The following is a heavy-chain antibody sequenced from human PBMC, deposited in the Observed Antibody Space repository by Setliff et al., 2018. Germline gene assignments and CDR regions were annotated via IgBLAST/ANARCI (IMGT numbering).Heavy chain of an antibody. Sequence: PGGSLRLSCAASGFTFSSYAMHWVRQAPGKGLEWVAVITYDGSNKFYADSVRGRVTISRDISKNTLYVQMNSLRPEDTAVYYCARSRYTSRWYEMSAMDVWGKGTTVTVSS. CDR2: ITYDGSNK. V-gene: IGHV3-30*01. CDR1: GFTFSSYA. CDR3: ARSRYTSRWYEMSAMDV. J-gene: IGHJ6*03. D-gene: IGHD6-13*01.